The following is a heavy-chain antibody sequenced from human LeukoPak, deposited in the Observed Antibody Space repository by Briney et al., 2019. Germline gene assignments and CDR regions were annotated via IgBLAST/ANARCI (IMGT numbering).Heavy chain of an antibody. J-gene: IGHJ4*02. V-gene: IGHV3-23*01. D-gene: IGHD2/OR15-2a*01. CDR1: GFTFSSYA. CDR3: ARISTSSPSDH. CDR2: ISGSGGST. Sequence: GGSLRLSCAASGFTFSSYAMSWVRQTPGKGLEWVSTISGSGGSTYYADSVKGRFTISRDNSKNTLYLQMNSLRAEDTAVYYCARISTSSPSDHWGQGTLVTVSS.